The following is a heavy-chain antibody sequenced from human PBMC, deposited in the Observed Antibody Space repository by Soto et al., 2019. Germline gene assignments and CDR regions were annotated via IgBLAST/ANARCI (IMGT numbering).Heavy chain of an antibody. CDR1: GFTFSSYA. CDR2: ISGSGGST. J-gene: IGHJ4*02. Sequence: EVQLLESGGGLVQPGGSLRLSCAASGFTFSSYAMSWVRQAPGKGLEWVSAISGSGGSTYYADSVKGRFTISRDNSKNTLYLQMNTLKIEDTAVYYCSDCGSSAFDSWGQGTLVTVSS. CDR3: SDCGSSAFDS. V-gene: IGHV3-23*01. D-gene: IGHD1-26*01.